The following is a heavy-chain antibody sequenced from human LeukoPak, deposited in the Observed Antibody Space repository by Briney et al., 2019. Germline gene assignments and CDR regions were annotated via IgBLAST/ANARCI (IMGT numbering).Heavy chain of an antibody. Sequence: KSGGSLRLSCAASGFTFSSYSMNWVRQAPGKGLEWVSSISSSSSYIYYADSVKGRFTISRDNAKNSLYLQMNSLRAEDTAVYYCARDDPSPIAALHYWGQGTLVTVSS. CDR3: ARDDPSPIAALHY. CDR2: ISSSSSYI. J-gene: IGHJ4*02. D-gene: IGHD6-6*01. CDR1: GFTFSSYS. V-gene: IGHV3-21*01.